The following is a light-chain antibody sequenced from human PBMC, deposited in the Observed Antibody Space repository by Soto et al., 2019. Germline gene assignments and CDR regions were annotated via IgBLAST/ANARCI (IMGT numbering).Light chain of an antibody. J-gene: IGLJ1*01. CDR2: EVT. CDR1: SGDIGSYNR. V-gene: IGLV2-14*01. Sequence: QSALTQPASVSGSPGQSITISCTGTSGDIGSYNRVSWYQQHPGKAPKLIIYEVTDRPSGVSNRFSGSKSGNTASLTISGLQAEDEAEYYWRSYTNINTRACVFGTGTKV. CDR3: RSYTNINTRACV.